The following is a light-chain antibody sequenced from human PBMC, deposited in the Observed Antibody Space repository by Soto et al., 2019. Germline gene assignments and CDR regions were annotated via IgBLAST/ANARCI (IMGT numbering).Light chain of an antibody. V-gene: IGLV2-14*01. Sequence: QSALTQPASVSGSPGQSITISCTGTSSDVGGYNYVSWYQQHPGKAPKLIIYEVSNRPSGVSNRFSGSKSGNTASLTISGLQAEDEADYYCSSYTTSSTHRVFGGGTQLTVL. CDR2: EVS. CDR3: SSYTTSSTHRV. CDR1: SSDVGGYNY. J-gene: IGLJ3*02.